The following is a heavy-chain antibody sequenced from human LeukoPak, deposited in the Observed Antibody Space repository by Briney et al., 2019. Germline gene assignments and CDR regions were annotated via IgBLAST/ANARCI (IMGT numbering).Heavy chain of an antibody. D-gene: IGHD3-10*01. CDR2: IRNKVNSHTT. CDR3: VAMLRGVGY. Sequence: GGSLRLSCAASGFTFSDHYMDWVRQASGKGLEWVGRIRNKVNSHTTEYSASVKGRFTISRDDSTNSVYLQMNSLKTEDTAVYYCVAMLRGVGYWGQGTLVTVSS. J-gene: IGHJ4*02. CDR1: GFTFSDHY. V-gene: IGHV3-72*01.